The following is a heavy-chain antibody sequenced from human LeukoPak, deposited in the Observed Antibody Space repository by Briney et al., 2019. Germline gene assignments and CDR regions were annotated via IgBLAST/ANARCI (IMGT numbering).Heavy chain of an antibody. Sequence: GSLRLSCAASGFPFSRHAMSWVRQPPGKGLEWVSAISNGETYYADSVRGRFTISRDDSKNTVYLQMNSLRDEDTALYYCVREAGYCASVCLKSNWFDPWGPGTLVTVSS. J-gene: IGHJ5*02. CDR2: ISNGET. V-gene: IGHV3-23*01. CDR1: GFPFSRHA. CDR3: VREAGYCASVCLKSNWFDP. D-gene: IGHD2-21*02.